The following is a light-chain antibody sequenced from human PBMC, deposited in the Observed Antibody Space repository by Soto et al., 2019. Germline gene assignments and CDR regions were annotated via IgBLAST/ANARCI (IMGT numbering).Light chain of an antibody. V-gene: IGKV1-33*01. J-gene: IGKJ5*01. Sequence: DIQMTQSPSSLSASVGYRVTITWHAIQDISNYLNWYQQKPGKAPKLLIYDASNLETGVPSRFSGSGSGTDFTFTISSLQPEDIATYYCQQYDNLPPGITFGQGTRLEIK. CDR3: QQYDNLPPGIT. CDR2: DAS. CDR1: QDISNY.